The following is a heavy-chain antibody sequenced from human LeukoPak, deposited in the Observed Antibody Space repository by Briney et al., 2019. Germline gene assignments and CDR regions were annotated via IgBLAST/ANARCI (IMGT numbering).Heavy chain of an antibody. D-gene: IGHD3-22*01. CDR1: GFTVGDYA. Sequence: GGSLRLSCTASGFTVGDYAMSWFRQAPGKGLEWVGFIRSKAYGGTTEYAASVKGRFTISRDDSKSIAYLQMNSLKTEDTAVYYCTRDLHDYYDSSDTFDYWGQGTLVTVSS. J-gene: IGHJ4*02. CDR3: TRDLHDYYDSSDTFDY. V-gene: IGHV3-49*03. CDR2: IRSKAYGGTT.